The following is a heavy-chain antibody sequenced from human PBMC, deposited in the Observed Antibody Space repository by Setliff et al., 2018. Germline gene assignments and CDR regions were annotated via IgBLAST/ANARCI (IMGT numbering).Heavy chain of an antibody. D-gene: IGHD3-22*01. CDR3: ARRYCDSTDYYYYAFDI. V-gene: IGHV4-38-2*01. J-gene: IGHJ3*02. Sequence: SETLSLTCGVTGYSIGSGYYWGWIRLSPGKGLEWIGDISHSGYTYYNPSLSSRVVISVDTSKNLVSLKLSSVTAADTAIYYCARRYCDSTDYYYYAFDIWGRGTMVTVSS. CDR2: ISHSGYT. CDR1: GYSIGSGYY.